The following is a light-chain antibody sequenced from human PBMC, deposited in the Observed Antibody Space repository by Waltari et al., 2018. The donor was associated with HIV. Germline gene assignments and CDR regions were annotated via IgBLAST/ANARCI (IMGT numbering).Light chain of an antibody. CDR2: SNH. CDR1: DSNIGTSS. J-gene: IGLJ3*02. CDR3: STWDKTQSAQV. Sequence: QPVLTQLPSVSGTPGQTVTISCSGSDSNIGTSSVYWYQVLPGTTPRLLIFSNHGRPSGVPCRISCTKSDASATLTIFGLRSEDEADYYCSTWDKTQSAQVFGGGTKLTVL. V-gene: IGLV1-47*01.